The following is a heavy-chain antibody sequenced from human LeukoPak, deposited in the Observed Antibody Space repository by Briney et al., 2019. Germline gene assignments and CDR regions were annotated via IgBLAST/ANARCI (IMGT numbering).Heavy chain of an antibody. J-gene: IGHJ4*02. CDR2: ISGSGGYT. CDR3: AKEAGERRQQQAADY. CDR1: GFSFSTYA. D-gene: IGHD6-13*01. Sequence: QLGGSLRLSCAASGFSFSTYAMSWVRQAPGKGLEWVSSISGSGGYTFYADSVKGRFTISRDNSKNTLYLQMNSLRAEDTAVYYCAKEAGERRQQQAADYWGQGSLVTVSS. V-gene: IGHV3-23*01.